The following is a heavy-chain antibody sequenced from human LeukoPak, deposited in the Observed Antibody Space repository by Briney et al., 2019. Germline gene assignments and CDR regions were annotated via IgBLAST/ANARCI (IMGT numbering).Heavy chain of an antibody. V-gene: IGHV1-3*01. D-gene: IGHD5-12*01. Sequence: ASVKVSCKASGYTFTSYAMHWVRQAPGQRLEWMGWINAGNGNTKYSRKFQGRVTITRDTSASTAYMELSSLRSEDTAVYYCARGFSGYDFRYFDYWGQGTLVTVSS. CDR3: ARGFSGYDFRYFDY. CDR1: GYTFTSYA. CDR2: INAGNGNT. J-gene: IGHJ4*02.